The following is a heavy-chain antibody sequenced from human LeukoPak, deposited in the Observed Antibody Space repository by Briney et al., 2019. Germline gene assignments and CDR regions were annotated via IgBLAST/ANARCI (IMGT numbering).Heavy chain of an antibody. D-gene: IGHD3-22*01. V-gene: IGHV4-39*01. CDR1: GGSISSTSSY. CDR2: VRYSGKT. CDR3: ARHYYDSSGLAYYFDY. Sequence: PSETLSLTCTVSGGSISSTSSYWGWIRQPPGKGLECIGSVRYSGKTYYNPSLKSRVTMSLDTSKNQFSLRLTSVTAADTAVYSCARHYYDSSGLAYYFDYWGQGTLVTVSS. J-gene: IGHJ4*02.